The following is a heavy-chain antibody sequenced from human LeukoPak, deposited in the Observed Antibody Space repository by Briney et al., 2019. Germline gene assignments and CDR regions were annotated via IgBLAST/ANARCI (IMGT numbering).Heavy chain of an antibody. D-gene: IGHD4-11*01. V-gene: IGHV4-31*03. CDR2: IYYSGST. J-gene: IGHJ5*02. Sequence: SETLSLTCTVSGGSISSGGYYWSWIRQHPGKGLEWIGYIYYSGSTHYNPSLKSRVTISVDTSKNQFSLKLSSVTAADTAVYYCARGFGDYSNYFNWFDPWGQGTLVTVSS. CDR1: GGSISSGGYY. CDR3: ARGFGDYSNYFNWFDP.